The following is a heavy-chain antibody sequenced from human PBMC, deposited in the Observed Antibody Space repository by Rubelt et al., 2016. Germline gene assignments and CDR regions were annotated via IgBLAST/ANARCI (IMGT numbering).Heavy chain of an antibody. Sequence: EVQLVESGGGLVNPGGSLRLSCAASAFTFSNAWMNWVRLAPGKGLEWVGRIKSKTDDDTTDYAVTVSGGFTISRDDSENTLFLQMNSLKTEDTGVYYCTTYSRRRPFDIWGQGTMVTVSS. CDR1: AFTFSNAW. CDR3: TTYSRRRPFDI. J-gene: IGHJ3*02. D-gene: IGHD2-21*01. V-gene: IGHV3-15*01. CDR2: IKSKTDDDTT.